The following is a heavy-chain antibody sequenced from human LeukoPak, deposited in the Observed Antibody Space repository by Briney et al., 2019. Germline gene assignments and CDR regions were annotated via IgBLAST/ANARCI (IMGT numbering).Heavy chain of an antibody. CDR3: ARTDPSDGDYVNFDY. J-gene: IGHJ4*02. Sequence: GGSLRLSCAASGFTFSSYEMNWVRQAPGKGLEWVSYISSSGSTIYYADSVKGRFTISRDNAKNSLYLQMNSLRAEDTAVYYCARTDPSDGDYVNFDYWGQGTLATVSS. CDR1: GFTFSSYE. D-gene: IGHD4-17*01. V-gene: IGHV3-48*03. CDR2: ISSSGSTI.